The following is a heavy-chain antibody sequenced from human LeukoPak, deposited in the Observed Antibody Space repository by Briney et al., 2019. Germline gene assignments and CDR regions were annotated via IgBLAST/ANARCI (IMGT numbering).Heavy chain of an antibody. D-gene: IGHD3-3*02. Sequence: GGSLRLSCAASGFTFSSCGMHWVRQAPGKGLEWVAVIWYDGSNKYYADSVKGRFTISRDNSKNTLYLQMNSLRAEDTAVYYCAREVSIASGDYWGQGTLVTVSS. CDR3: AREVSIASGDY. J-gene: IGHJ4*02. V-gene: IGHV3-33*01. CDR1: GFTFSSCG. CDR2: IWYDGSNK.